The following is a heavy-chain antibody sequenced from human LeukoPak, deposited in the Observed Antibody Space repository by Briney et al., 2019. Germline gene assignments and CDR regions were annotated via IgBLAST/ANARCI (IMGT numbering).Heavy chain of an antibody. J-gene: IGHJ6*03. V-gene: IGHV1-69*05. CDR2: IIPIFGTA. CDR1: GGTFSSYA. D-gene: IGHD4-11*01. CDR3: ARDFSPERPYSKGYYYYYMDV. Sequence: SVKVSCKASGGTFSSYAISWVRQAPGQGLEWMGGIIPIFGTANYAQKFQGRVTITTDESTSTAYMELSSLRSEDTAVYYCARDFSPERPYSKGYYYYYMDVWGKGTTVTVSS.